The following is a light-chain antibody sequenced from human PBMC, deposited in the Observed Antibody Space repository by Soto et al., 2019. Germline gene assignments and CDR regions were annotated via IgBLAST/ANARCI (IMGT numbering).Light chain of an antibody. Sequence: EIVLTQSPATLSLSPGERATLSCRASQSFSSYLAWYQQKPGQAPRLLIYDASKRATGIPARFSGRGSGTDFTLTISSLEPEDFAVYYCQQRSNWTPVITLGQGTRLEIK. CDR2: DAS. CDR3: QQRSNWTPVIT. J-gene: IGKJ5*01. CDR1: QSFSSY. V-gene: IGKV3-11*01.